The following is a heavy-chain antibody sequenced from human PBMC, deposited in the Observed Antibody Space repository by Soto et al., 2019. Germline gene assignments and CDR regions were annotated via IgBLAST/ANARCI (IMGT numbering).Heavy chain of an antibody. CDR3: ARPGIGDDPRGFFDY. V-gene: IGHV4-39*01. CDR1: GGSISSSSYY. Sequence: SETLSLTCTVSGGSISSSSYYWGWIRQPPGKGLEWIGSIYYSGSTYYNPSLKSRVTISVDTSKNQFSLKLSSVTAADTAVYYCARPGIGDDPRGFFDYWGQGTLVTVSS. CDR2: IYYSGST. J-gene: IGHJ4*02. D-gene: IGHD6-13*01.